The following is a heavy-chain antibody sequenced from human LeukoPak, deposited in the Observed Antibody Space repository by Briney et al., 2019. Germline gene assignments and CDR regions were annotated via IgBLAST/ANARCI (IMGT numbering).Heavy chain of an antibody. CDR3: AKQLGYCSDGSCYFPY. J-gene: IGHJ4*02. Sequence: GGSLRLSCAASGFTFSSSAMSWVRQAPGKGLEWVSAISNNGGYTYYADSVQGRFTISRDNSKSMLCLQMNSLRAEDTAVYYCAKQLGYCSDGSCYFPYWGQGTLVTVSS. V-gene: IGHV3-23*01. CDR1: GFTFSSSA. D-gene: IGHD2-15*01. CDR2: ISNNGGYT.